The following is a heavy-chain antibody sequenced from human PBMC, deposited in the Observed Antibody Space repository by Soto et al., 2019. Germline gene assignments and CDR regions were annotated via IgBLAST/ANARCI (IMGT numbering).Heavy chain of an antibody. Sequence: SETLSLTCAVYGGSFSGYYWSWIRQPPGKGLEWIGEINHSGSTNYNPSLKSRVTISVDTSKNQFSLKLSSVTAADTAVYYCARGLLDVADYDFRTGSPHDYYYYGMDVWGQGTTVTVSS. CDR3: ARGLLDVADYDFRTGSPHDYYYYGMDV. J-gene: IGHJ6*02. V-gene: IGHV4-34*01. CDR1: GGSFSGYY. CDR2: INHSGST. D-gene: IGHD3-3*01.